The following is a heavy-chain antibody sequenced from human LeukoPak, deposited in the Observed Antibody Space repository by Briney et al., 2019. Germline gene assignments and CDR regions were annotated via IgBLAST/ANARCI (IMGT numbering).Heavy chain of an antibody. Sequence: PSETLSLTCAVYGGSFSGYYWSWIRQPPGKGLEWIGGINHSGSTNYNPSLKSRVTISVDTSKNQFSLKLSSVTGADTAVYYCARARGGKLLWFGGRYGMDVWGKGTTVTVSS. D-gene: IGHD3-10*01. J-gene: IGHJ6*04. V-gene: IGHV4-34*01. CDR1: GGSFSGYY. CDR3: ARARGGKLLWFGGRYGMDV. CDR2: INHSGST.